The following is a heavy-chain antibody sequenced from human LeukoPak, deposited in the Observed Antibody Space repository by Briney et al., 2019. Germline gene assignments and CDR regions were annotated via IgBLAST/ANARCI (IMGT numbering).Heavy chain of an antibody. CDR3: AGRGHRYSRD. J-gene: IGHJ1*01. CDR1: GDSVSSGY. D-gene: IGHD2-15*01. V-gene: IGHV4-4*09. CDR2: IQDTGIT. Sequence: SETLSLICNVSGDSVSSGYWSWIRQSPGKGLEWIGFIQDTGITDYSPSLKSRLLMSLDTSKNQFSLNLRSVTAADTAVYYCAGRGHRYSRDWGQGIPVTISS.